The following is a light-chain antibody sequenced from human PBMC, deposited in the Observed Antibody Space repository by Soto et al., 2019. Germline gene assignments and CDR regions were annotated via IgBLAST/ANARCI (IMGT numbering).Light chain of an antibody. CDR2: GAS. V-gene: IGKV3-15*01. CDR3: QQYNDWPPT. CDR1: QSVSAY. Sequence: EIVMTQSPDTLSVSPGERATLSCRASQSVSAYLAWYQQKPGQAPRLLIYGASTRATGIPARFSGSGSGTEFTLTINSLQSEDFAVYFCQQYNDWPPTFGQGTRVEI. J-gene: IGKJ1*01.